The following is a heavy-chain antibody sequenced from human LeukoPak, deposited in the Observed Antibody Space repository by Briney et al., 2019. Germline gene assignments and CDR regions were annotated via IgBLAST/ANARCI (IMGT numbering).Heavy chain of an antibody. J-gene: IGHJ4*02. Sequence: GGSLRLSCAASGFTFSSYGMHWVRQAPGKGLEWVAVIWYDGSNKYYADSVKGRFTISRDNSKNTLYLQMNSLRAEDTAVYYCARDLPRYCSGGSCYSLGAFDYWGQGTLVTVSS. CDR2: IWYDGSNK. V-gene: IGHV3-33*01. CDR1: GFTFSSYG. CDR3: ARDLPRYCSGGSCYSLGAFDY. D-gene: IGHD2-15*01.